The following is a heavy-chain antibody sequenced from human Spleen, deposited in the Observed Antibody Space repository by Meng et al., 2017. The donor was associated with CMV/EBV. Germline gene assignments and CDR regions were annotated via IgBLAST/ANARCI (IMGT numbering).Heavy chain of an antibody. V-gene: IGHV3-30-3*01. CDR2: ISYDGSNK. CDR1: GFSFTSYA. J-gene: IGHJ4*02. D-gene: IGHD6-19*01. Sequence: GESLKISCAASGFSFTSYAMSWVRQAPGKGLEWVAVISYDGSNKYYADSVKGRFTISRDNSKNTPYLQMNSLRAEDTAVYYCARDYGAVAGYSYFDYWGQGTLVTVSS. CDR3: ARDYGAVAGYSYFDY.